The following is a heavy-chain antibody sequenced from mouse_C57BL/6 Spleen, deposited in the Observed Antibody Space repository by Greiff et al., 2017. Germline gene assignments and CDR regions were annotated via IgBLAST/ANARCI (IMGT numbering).Heavy chain of an antibody. CDR2: IYPGDGDT. CDR1: GYAFSSSW. J-gene: IGHJ2*01. D-gene: IGHD1-1*01. CDR3: ARSLLPYLDY. Sequence: QVQLQQSGPELVKPGASVKISCKASGYAFSSSWMNWVKQRPGKGLEWIGRIYPGDGDTNYNGKFKGKATLTADKSSSTAYMQLSSLTSEDSAVYFCARSLLPYLDYWGQGTTLTVSS. V-gene: IGHV1-82*01.